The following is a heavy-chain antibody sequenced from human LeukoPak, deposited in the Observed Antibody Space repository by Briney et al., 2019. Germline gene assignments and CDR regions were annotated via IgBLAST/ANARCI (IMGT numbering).Heavy chain of an antibody. CDR1: GFTVSSNY. V-gene: IGHV3-53*04. Sequence: GGSLRLSCAASGFTVSSNYMSWVRQAPGKGLEWVSVIYSGGSTYYADSVKGRFTISRHNSKNTLYLQMNSLKAEDTAVYYCARVDPFITIGAFDIWGQGTMVTVSS. D-gene: IGHD3-10*01. CDR3: ARVDPFITIGAFDI. CDR2: IYSGGST. J-gene: IGHJ3*02.